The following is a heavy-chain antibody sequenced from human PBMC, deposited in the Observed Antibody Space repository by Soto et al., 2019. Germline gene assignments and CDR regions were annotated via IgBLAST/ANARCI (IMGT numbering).Heavy chain of an antibody. D-gene: IGHD4-4*01. CDR1: GFTFSSFA. CDR3: AKGAFYSNSPQPFDS. J-gene: IGHJ4*02. Sequence: PGGSLRLSCAASGFTFSSFALTWARQAPRKGLEWISVISGSGGTTFYAGSVKGRFTVSRDNVKKTLYLQMNSLRAEDTAVYYCAKGAFYSNSPQPFDSWGQGTLVTVSS. CDR2: ISGSGGTT. V-gene: IGHV3-23*01.